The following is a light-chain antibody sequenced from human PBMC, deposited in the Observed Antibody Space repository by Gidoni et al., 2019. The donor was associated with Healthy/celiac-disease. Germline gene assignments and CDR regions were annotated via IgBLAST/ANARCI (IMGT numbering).Light chain of an antibody. Sequence: EIVFTQSPGTLSLSPGERATLSCRASQSVSSSYLAWYQQKPGQAPRLLIYGASSRATGIPDRFSGSGSGTDFTLTSSRLEHEDFAVYYCQQYGSSLYTFGQXTKLEIK. CDR2: GAS. V-gene: IGKV3-20*01. CDR1: QSVSSSY. J-gene: IGKJ2*01. CDR3: QQYGSSLYT.